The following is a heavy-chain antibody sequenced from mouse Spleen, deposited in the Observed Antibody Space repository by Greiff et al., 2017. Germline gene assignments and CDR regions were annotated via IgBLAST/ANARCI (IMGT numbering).Heavy chain of an antibody. CDR3: ARLTTVVARYFDY. V-gene: IGHV1-69*01. J-gene: IGHJ2*01. CDR1: GYTFTSYW. CDR2: IDPSDSYT. D-gene: IGHD1-1*01. Sequence: QVQLQQPGTDLVMPGASVKLSCKASGYTFTSYWMHWVKQRPGQGLEWIGEIDPSDSYTNYNQNFKGKATLTVDKSSSTAYMQLSSLTSEDSAVYYCARLTTVVARYFDYWGQGTTLTVSS.